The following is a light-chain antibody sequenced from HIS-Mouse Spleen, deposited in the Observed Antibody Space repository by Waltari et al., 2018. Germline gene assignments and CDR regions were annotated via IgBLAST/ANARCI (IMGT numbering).Light chain of an antibody. Sequence: QSALTQPASVSGSPGQSITISCTGTSSDVGGYNYVSWYQQHPGKAPKLMIYEVSNRPSRVSNRFFGSKSGNTASLTISGLQAEDEADYYCSSYTSSSTWVFGGGTKLTVL. V-gene: IGLV2-14*01. J-gene: IGLJ3*02. CDR1: SSDVGGYNY. CDR2: EVS. CDR3: SSYTSSSTWV.